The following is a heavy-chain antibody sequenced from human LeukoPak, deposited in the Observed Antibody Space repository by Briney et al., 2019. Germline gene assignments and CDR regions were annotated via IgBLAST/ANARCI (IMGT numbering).Heavy chain of an antibody. V-gene: IGHV4-34*01. CDR2: INHSGST. Sequence: SETLSLTCAVDGGSFSGYYWSWIRQPPGKGLEWIGEINHSGSTNYNPSLKSRVTISVDTSKNQFSLKLSSVTAADTAVYYCARNIVDIVATTYDDAFDIWGQGTMVTVSS. J-gene: IGHJ3*02. CDR3: ARNIVDIVATTYDDAFDI. D-gene: IGHD5-12*01. CDR1: GGSFSGYY.